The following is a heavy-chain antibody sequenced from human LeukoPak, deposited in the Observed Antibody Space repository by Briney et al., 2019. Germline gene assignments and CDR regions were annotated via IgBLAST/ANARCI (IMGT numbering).Heavy chain of an antibody. J-gene: IGHJ4*02. CDR2: FDPEDGET. V-gene: IGHV1-24*01. Sequence: ASVKVSCKVSGYTLTELSMHWVRQAPGKGLEWMGGFDPEDGETIYAQKFQGRVTMTEDTSTDTAYMELSSLRSEDTAVYCCATSIVATITLDYWGQGTLVTVSS. CDR1: GYTLTELS. CDR3: ATSIVATITLDY. D-gene: IGHD5-12*01.